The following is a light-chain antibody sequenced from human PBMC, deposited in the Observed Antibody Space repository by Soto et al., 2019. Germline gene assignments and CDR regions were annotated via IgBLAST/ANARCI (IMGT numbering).Light chain of an antibody. CDR3: QQRSSWPT. Sequence: EIVLTQSPATLSLSPGERATLSCRASQSVSSFLAWYQQKPGQAPRLLIYDASNRATGIPARFSGSGSGTAFTHTIRTLNPQHSGVDYCQQRSSWPTFGPGTKVDIK. J-gene: IGKJ3*01. V-gene: IGKV3-11*01. CDR1: QSVSSF. CDR2: DAS.